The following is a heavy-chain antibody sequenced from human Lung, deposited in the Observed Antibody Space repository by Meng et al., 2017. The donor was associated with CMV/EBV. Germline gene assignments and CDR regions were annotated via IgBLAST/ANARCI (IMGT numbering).Heavy chain of an antibody. CDR1: F. CDR2: LNQGGET. D-gene: IGHD6-13*01. V-gene: IGHV4-34*01. J-gene: IGHJ4*02. CDR3: ARASGWRYSRPRTPLYFDF. Sequence: FWSWSRQSAGKELERVGELNQGGETDYNPALKGQNTISRVTSKNQFFLNLASVAAADAAFYYCARASGWRYSRPRTPLYFDFWGQGTLVTVSS.